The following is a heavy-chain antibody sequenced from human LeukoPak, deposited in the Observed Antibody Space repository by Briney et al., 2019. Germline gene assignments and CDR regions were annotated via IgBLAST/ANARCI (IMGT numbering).Heavy chain of an antibody. CDR2: IYYSGST. CDR1: GGSISSYY. J-gene: IGHJ5*02. V-gene: IGHV4-59*01. Sequence: PSETLSLTCTVSGGSISSYYWSWIRQPPGKGLEWIGYIYYSGSTNYNPPLKSRVTISVDTSKNQFSLKLSSVTAADTAVYYCARADCSGGSCYPNWFDPWGQGTLVTVSS. CDR3: ARADCSGGSCYPNWFDP. D-gene: IGHD2-15*01.